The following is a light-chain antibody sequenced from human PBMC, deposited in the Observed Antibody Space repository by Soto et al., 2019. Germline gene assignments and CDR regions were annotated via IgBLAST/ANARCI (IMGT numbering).Light chain of an antibody. J-gene: IGKJ3*01. Sequence: DIQMTQSPSSLSASIGDRVTITCRASQSISIYLNWYQQKPGKAPKLLISAASSLQSGVPSRFSGSGSATDFTLTISSLQPEDFTTYFCRQTYSTPFTFGPGTKVDFK. CDR2: AAS. CDR1: QSISIY. V-gene: IGKV1-39*01. CDR3: RQTYSTPFT.